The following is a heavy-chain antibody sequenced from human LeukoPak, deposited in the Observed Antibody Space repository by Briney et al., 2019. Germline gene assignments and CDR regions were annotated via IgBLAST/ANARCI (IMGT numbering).Heavy chain of an antibody. D-gene: IGHD3-3*02. Sequence: ASVKVSCKASGYTFTSYGISWVRQAPGQGLEWMGWISAYNGNTNYAQKLQGRVTMTTDTSTSTAYMELRSLTSDDTAVYYCARGSPFLVPEDYMDVWGKGTTVTVSS. CDR2: ISAYNGNT. V-gene: IGHV1-18*01. J-gene: IGHJ6*03. CDR3: ARGSPFLVPEDYMDV. CDR1: GYTFTSYG.